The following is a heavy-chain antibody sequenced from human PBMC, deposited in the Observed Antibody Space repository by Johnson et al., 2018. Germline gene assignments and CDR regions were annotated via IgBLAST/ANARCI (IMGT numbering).Heavy chain of an antibody. Sequence: VQLVQSGGGLVQPGRSLRLSCAASGFTFDDYAMHWVRQVPGKGLEWVSGISWNSGSIGYADSVKGRFTISRDSAKNSLYLQMNSLRAEDTAVYYCAGLYYYAMDVWGQGTTVTVSS. CDR3: AGLYYYAMDV. J-gene: IGHJ6*02. CDR1: GFTFDDYA. D-gene: IGHD3/OR15-3a*01. V-gene: IGHV3-9*01. CDR2: ISWNSGSI.